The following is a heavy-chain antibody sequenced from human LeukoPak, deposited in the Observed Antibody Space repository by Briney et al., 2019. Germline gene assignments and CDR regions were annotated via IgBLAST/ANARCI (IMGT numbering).Heavy chain of an antibody. CDR2: MLGSGIRA. J-gene: IGHJ4*02. Sequence: GGSLSLSCAASGPPFTSYAMTWARQAQGTGLDWVSVMLGSGIRAYCSDAEKGRFNSPMDNYKNTFFLQMDSQRGDDTAVYYCAQDRSNQGIWCLDNWGRGTLVTVSS. V-gene: IGHV3-23*01. D-gene: IGHD2-8*02. CDR1: GPPFTSYA. CDR3: AQDRSNQGIWCLDN.